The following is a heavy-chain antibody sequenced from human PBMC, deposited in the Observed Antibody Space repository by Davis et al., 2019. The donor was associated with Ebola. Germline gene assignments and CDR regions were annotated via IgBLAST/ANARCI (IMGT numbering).Heavy chain of an antibody. Sequence: ASVKVSCKASGYTFTSYDINWVRQATGQGLEWMGWMNPNSGNTGYAQKFQGRVTMTRTTSISTAYMELSSLRSEDTAVYYCARGVHSGYASFYYYYYGMDVWGQGTTVTVSS. J-gene: IGHJ6*02. CDR2: MNPNSGNT. CDR1: GYTFTSYD. D-gene: IGHD5-12*01. V-gene: IGHV1-8*01. CDR3: ARGVHSGYASFYYYYYGMDV.